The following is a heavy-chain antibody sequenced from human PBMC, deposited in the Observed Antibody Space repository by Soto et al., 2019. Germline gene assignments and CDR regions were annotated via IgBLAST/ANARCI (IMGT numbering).Heavy chain of an antibody. V-gene: IGHV4-59*01. CDR3: ARDIWFGGTHYGMDV. CDR2: IYYTGIT. Sequence: KTSETLSLTCTVSGGSISGYYWTWIRQPPGKGLEWIGYIYYTGITNYNPSLETRLTISVDTSKNQFSLKVNSVTAADTAVYYCARDIWFGGTHYGMDVWGQGTTVTVSS. D-gene: IGHD3-10*01. CDR1: GGSISGYY. J-gene: IGHJ6*02.